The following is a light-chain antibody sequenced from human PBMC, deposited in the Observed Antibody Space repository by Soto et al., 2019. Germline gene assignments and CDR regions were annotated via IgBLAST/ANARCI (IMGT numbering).Light chain of an antibody. Sequence: HSALAQPPSVSGSPGQRVTISCTGTSSNIGADFDVHWYQQLPGTAPKLLISGNFNRPSGVPDRFSGSKSGTSASLAITGLQAEYEAEYYCEYYDRRLSAYVFGTGIDVTGL. CDR3: EYYDRRLSAYV. V-gene: IGLV1-40*01. CDR1: SSNIGADFD. J-gene: IGLJ1*01. CDR2: GNF.